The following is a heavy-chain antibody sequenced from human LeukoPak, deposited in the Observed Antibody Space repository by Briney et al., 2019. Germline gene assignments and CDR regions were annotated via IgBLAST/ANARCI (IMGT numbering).Heavy chain of an antibody. CDR2: IKSKTDGGTT. D-gene: IGHD1-7*01. J-gene: IGHJ6*03. CDR3: TTSITGTTFRAINYYYYYMDV. CDR1: GFTFSNAW. Sequence: PGGSLRLSCAASGFTFSNAWMSWVRQAPGKGLEWVGRIKSKTDGGTTDYAAPVKGRFTISRDDSKNTLYLQMNSLKTEDTAVYYCTTSITGTTFRAINYYYYYMDVWGKGTTVTVSS. V-gene: IGHV3-15*01.